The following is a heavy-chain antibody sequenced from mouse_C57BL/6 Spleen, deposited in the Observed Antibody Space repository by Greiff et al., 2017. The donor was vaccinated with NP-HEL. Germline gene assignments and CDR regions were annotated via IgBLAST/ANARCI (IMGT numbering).Heavy chain of an antibody. V-gene: IGHV2-5*01. CDR1: GFSLTSYG. CDR3: ANSRGSSSSFAY. Sequence: VKLMESGPGLVQPSQSLSITCTVSGFSLTSYGLHWVRQSPGKGLEWLGVIWRGGSTDYNAAFMSRLSITKDNSKSQVFFKMNSLQADDTAIYYCANSRGSSSSFAYWGQGTLVTVSA. J-gene: IGHJ3*01. CDR2: IWRGGST. D-gene: IGHD1-1*01.